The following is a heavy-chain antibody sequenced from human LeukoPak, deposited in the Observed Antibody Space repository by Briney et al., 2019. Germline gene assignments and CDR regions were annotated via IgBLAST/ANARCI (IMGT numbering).Heavy chain of an antibody. J-gene: IGHJ4*02. CDR1: GFTFSDYY. Sequence: PGGSLRLSCAASGFTFSDYYLSWIRQAPGKGLEWVSYISSTGGSIYYADSVKGRFTISRDNAKNSLYLQMNSLRAEDTAVYYCARAGLYYYDSSGYYPDKYYFDYWGQGTLITVSS. V-gene: IGHV3-11*01. CDR3: ARAGLYYYDSSGYYPDKYYFDY. D-gene: IGHD3-22*01. CDR2: ISSTGGSI.